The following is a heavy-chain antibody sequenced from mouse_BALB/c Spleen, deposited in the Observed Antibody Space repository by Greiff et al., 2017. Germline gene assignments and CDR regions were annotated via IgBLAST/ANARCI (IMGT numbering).Heavy chain of an antibody. CDR3: AREEPVYYYARDY. CDR2: SRNKANDYTT. V-gene: IGHV7-1*02. Sequence: DVMLVESGGGLVQPGGSLRLSCATSGFTFSDFYMEWVRQPPGKRLEWIAASRNKANDYTTEYSASVKGRFIVSRDTSQSILYLQMNALRAEATAIYDCAREEPVYYYARDYGGQGPSAPSPQ. J-gene: IGHJ4*01. CDR1: GFTFSDFY.